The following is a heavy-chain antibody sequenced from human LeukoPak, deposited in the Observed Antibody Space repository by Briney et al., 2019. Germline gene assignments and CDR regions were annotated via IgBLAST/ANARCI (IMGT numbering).Heavy chain of an antibody. Sequence: GASVNVSCKASGYTFTSYYMHWLRQAPGQGREWMGIINPSGGSTSYAQKFQGGVNMTRDSSTSTVYMELRSLRSEDTAVYYCARDGSMVRGVIITPRRWLDPWGQGTLVTASS. J-gene: IGHJ5*02. D-gene: IGHD3-10*01. CDR1: GYTFTSYY. CDR2: INPSGGST. V-gene: IGHV1-46*01. CDR3: ARDGSMVRGVIITPRRWLDP.